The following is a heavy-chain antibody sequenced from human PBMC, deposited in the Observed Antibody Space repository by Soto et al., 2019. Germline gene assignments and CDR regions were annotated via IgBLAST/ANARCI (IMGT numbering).Heavy chain of an antibody. V-gene: IGHV3-30*18. J-gene: IGHJ6*02. Sequence: QVQLVESGGGVVQPGRCLRLSCAASGFTFSSYGMHWVRQAPGKGLEWVAVISYDGSNKYYADSVKGRFTISRDNSKNTLYLQMNSLRAEDTAVYYCAKDLLRPGRAYGMDVWGQGTTVTVSS. CDR2: ISYDGSNK. CDR1: GFTFSSYG. CDR3: AKDLLRPGRAYGMDV.